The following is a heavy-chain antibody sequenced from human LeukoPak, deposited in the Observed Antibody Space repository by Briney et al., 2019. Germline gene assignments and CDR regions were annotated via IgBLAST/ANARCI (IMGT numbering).Heavy chain of an antibody. J-gene: IGHJ4*02. Sequence: SETLSLTCAVSGYSISSGYYWSWIRQPAGQGLEWIGHIYTSGRTNYNPSLRSRVTMSVDTSKNQFSLKLSSVTAADTAVYYCARHIAAPYYFDYWGQGTLVTVSS. D-gene: IGHD6-13*01. CDR2: IYTSGRT. CDR3: ARHIAAPYYFDY. V-gene: IGHV4-4*07. CDR1: GYSISSGYY.